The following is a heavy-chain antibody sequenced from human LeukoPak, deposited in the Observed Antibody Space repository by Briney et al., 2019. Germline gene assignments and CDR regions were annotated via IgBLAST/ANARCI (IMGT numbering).Heavy chain of an antibody. CDR3: ARGGGSWYYDSSGHDAFDI. CDR1: GGSISRYY. Sequence: PSETLSLTCTVSGGSISRYYWSWIRQPAGKGLEWIGRIYTSGSTNYNPSLKSRVTMSVDTSKNQFSLKLSSVTAADTAVYYCARGGGSWYYDSSGHDAFDIWGQGTMVTVSS. J-gene: IGHJ3*02. CDR2: IYTSGST. V-gene: IGHV4-4*07. D-gene: IGHD3-22*01.